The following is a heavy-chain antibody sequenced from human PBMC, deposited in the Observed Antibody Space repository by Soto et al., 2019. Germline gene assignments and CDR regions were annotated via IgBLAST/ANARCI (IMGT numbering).Heavy chain of an antibody. CDR1: GGSFSGYY. CDR3: ARWDSSGYNYFDY. J-gene: IGHJ4*02. D-gene: IGHD3-22*01. V-gene: IGHV4-34*01. CDR2: INHSGST. Sequence: QVQLQQWGAGLLKPSETLSLTCAVYGGSFSGYYWSWIRQPPGKGLEWIGEINHSGSTNYNPSLKSRVTISVDTSKNQFSLKLSSVTAADTAVYYCARWDSSGYNYFDYWGQGTLVTVSS.